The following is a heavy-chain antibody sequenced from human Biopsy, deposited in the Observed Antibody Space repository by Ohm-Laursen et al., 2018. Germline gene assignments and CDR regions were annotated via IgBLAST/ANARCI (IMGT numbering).Heavy chain of an antibody. CDR3: AATSTLYYYYYAMDV. Sequence: VKISCNASGFTFSSSAVQWVRQARGQRLEWIGWIVIGSGHTNYAQKFQERVTITRDMSTSTAYMELTSLRSEDTAVYYCAATSTLYYYYYAMDVWDQGTTITVSS. CDR2: IVIGSGHT. CDR1: GFTFSSSA. V-gene: IGHV1-58*01. J-gene: IGHJ6*02.